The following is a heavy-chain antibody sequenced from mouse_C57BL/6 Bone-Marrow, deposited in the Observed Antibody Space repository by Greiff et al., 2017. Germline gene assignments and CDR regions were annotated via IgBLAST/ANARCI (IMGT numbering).Heavy chain of an antibody. CDR1: GYTFTSYW. V-gene: IGHV1-69*01. J-gene: IGHJ1*03. CDR2: IDPADSYT. Sequence: QVQLQQPGAELVMPGASVKLSCKASGYTFTSYWMHWVKQRPGQGLEWIGEIDPADSYTNYNQKFKGKSTLTVDKSSSTAYMQLSSLTSEDSAVYDCAGEGAITTVVDWYFDVWGRGTAVTVTA. CDR3: AGEGAITTVVDWYFDV. D-gene: IGHD1-1*01.